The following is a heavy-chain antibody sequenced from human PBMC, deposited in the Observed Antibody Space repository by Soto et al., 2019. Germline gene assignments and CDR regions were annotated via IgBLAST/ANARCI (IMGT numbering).Heavy chain of an antibody. CDR2: ISGSGGST. CDR1: GFTFSSYA. Sequence: GGSLRLSCAASGFTFSSYAMSWVRQAPGKGLEWVSVISGSGGSTYYADSVKGRFTISRDNSKNTLYLQMNSLRAEDTAVYYCAKDYIAAAGTPYFDYWRQGTLVTVSS. D-gene: IGHD6-13*01. CDR3: AKDYIAAAGTPYFDY. J-gene: IGHJ4*02. V-gene: IGHV3-23*01.